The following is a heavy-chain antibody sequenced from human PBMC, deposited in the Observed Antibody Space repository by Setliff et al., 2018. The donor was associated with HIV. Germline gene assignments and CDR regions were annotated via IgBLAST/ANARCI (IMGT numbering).Heavy chain of an antibody. Sequence: SETLSLTCTVSGGSASNSRYYWAWIRQPPGKGLEYIGSVHYNEKTYYNPSLKSRVTISIDTSKNQFSLNLTSVTAADTAVYYCASRIYYYDSNNFLREEGFDPWGQGTLVTVSS. CDR1: GGSASNSRYY. D-gene: IGHD3-22*01. CDR3: ASRIYYYDSNNFLREEGFDP. J-gene: IGHJ5*02. V-gene: IGHV4-39*01. CDR2: VHYNEKT.